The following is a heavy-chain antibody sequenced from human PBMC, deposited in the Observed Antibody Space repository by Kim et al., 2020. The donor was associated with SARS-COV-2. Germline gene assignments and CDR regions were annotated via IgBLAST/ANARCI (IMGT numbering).Heavy chain of an antibody. CDR2: ITYDGTTK. D-gene: IGHD6-13*01. CDR1: GFKFSKYG. CDR3: ARDLHAQQLALTDY. J-gene: IGHJ4*02. V-gene: IGHV3-30*03. Sequence: GGSLRLSCDASGFKFSKYGMYWVRQAPGKGLEWVAVITYDGTTKYYGASVKGRFTISRDNSNDTLFLHMNSLRAEDTAVYYCARDLHAQQLALTDYWGQGTLVTVSS.